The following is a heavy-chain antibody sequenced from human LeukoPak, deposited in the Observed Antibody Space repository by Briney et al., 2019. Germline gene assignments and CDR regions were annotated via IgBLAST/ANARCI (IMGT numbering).Heavy chain of an antibody. CDR1: GFTFSSYA. CDR3: ARGLGVNRDFALGY. V-gene: IGHV3-30-3*01. D-gene: IGHD1-14*01. J-gene: IGHJ4*02. Sequence: PGRSLRLSCAASGFTFSSYAMHWVRQAPGKGLEWVAVISYDGSNKYYADSVKGRFTISRDNSKNTLYLQMNSLRAEDTAVYYCARGLGVNRDFALGYWGQGTLVTVSS. CDR2: ISYDGSNK.